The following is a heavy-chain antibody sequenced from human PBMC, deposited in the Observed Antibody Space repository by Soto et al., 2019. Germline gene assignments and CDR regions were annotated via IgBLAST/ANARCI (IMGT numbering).Heavy chain of an antibody. V-gene: IGHV1-46*01. CDR1: GYIFTSYF. CDR2: INPRGGAT. CDR3: ARVRVGSNRRFDY. D-gene: IGHD1-26*01. J-gene: IGHJ4*02. Sequence: QVQLVQSGAEVKKPGASVRVSCKASGYIFTSYFLHWLRQAPGQGLEWMGIINPRGGATSYAQKFQGRVTMTSDTSTNTFYMELSSLRSEDTAVYYCARVRVGSNRRFDYWGQGTLVTVSS.